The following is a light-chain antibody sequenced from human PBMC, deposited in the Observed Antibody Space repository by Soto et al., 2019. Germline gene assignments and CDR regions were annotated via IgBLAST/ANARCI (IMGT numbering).Light chain of an antibody. CDR3: QQHHSTPLT. V-gene: IGKV4-1*01. CDR1: QSVFYSSTGRNY. Sequence: DIVMTQSPDSLALSLGERATINCRSSQSVFYSSTGRNYLVWYQQKPGQPPKLLIYWASTRESGVPDRFSGSGSGTDFTLTISNLQAEDVAVYYCQQHHSTPLTFGQGTRLEIK. CDR2: WAS. J-gene: IGKJ5*01.